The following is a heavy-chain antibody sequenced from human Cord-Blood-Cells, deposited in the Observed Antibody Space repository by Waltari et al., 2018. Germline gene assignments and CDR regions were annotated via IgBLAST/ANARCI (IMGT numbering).Heavy chain of an antibody. D-gene: IGHD1-1*01. CDR3: ARHGVQDAFDI. J-gene: IGHJ3*02. V-gene: IGHV4-59*08. CDR2: IYYSGGT. Sequence: QVQLQESGPGLVKPSETLSLTCTVSGGSISSYYWSWIRQPPGKGLEWIGYIYYSGGTNHNPSLKSRVTISVDTSKNQFSLKLSSVTAADTAVYYCARHGVQDAFDIWGQGTMVTVSS. CDR1: GGSISSYY.